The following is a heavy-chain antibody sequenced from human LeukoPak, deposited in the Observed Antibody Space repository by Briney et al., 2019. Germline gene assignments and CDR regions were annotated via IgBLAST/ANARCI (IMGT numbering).Heavy chain of an antibody. CDR1: GFSFRTYS. J-gene: IGHJ4*02. V-gene: IGHV3-30-3*01. CDR2: ISYDGGNR. D-gene: IGHD6-19*01. Sequence: GGSLRLSCAASGFSFRTYSVHWVRQAPGKGLEWVAIISYDGGNRYYADSVKDRFTISRDNSKSTLYLQMNSLRAEDTAIYYCARVDSSGWYWYSFDDWSQGTLVTVSS. CDR3: ARVDSSGWYWYSFDD.